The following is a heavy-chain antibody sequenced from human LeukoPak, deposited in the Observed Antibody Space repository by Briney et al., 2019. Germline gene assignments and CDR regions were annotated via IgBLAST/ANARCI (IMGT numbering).Heavy chain of an antibody. D-gene: IGHD3-3*01. CDR3: AKDVALYDSYFDY. V-gene: IGHV3-30*02. CDR2: IRYDGSNK. CDR1: GFTFSSYG. J-gene: IGHJ4*02. Sequence: GGSLRLSCAASGFTFSSYGMHWVRQAPGKGLGWVAFIRYDGSNKYYADSVKGRFTISRDNSKNTLYLQMNSLRAEDTAVYYCAKDVALYDSYFDYWGQGTLVTVSS.